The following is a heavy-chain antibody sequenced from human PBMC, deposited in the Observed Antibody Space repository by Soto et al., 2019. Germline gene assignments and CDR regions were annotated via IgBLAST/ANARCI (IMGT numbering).Heavy chain of an antibody. CDR1: GFSLSTSGVG. Sequence: QITLKESGPTLVKPTQTLTLTCTFSGFSLSTSGVGVGWIRQPPGKALEWLALIYWDDDKRYSPSLKSRLTNPKDTSKNQVALTMTYMAPVDTATYYCAHRTENSIGPANFDYWGQGTLVTVSS. J-gene: IGHJ4*02. D-gene: IGHD2-15*01. V-gene: IGHV2-5*02. CDR2: IYWDDDK. CDR3: AHRTENSIGPANFDY.